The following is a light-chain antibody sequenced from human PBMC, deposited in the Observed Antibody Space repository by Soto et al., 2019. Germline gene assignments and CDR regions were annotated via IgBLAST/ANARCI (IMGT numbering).Light chain of an antibody. J-gene: IGKJ2*01. CDR2: GAS. CDR3: HQYNSWPYT. CDR1: QSVSSH. V-gene: IGKV3-15*01. Sequence: MTQSPATLSVSPGERATLSCMASQSVSSHLAWYQQKPGQAPRLFILGASTRATGISAKFSGSGSATEFTLTISSLQSEDFAVYYCHQYNSWPYTFGQGTKLEIK.